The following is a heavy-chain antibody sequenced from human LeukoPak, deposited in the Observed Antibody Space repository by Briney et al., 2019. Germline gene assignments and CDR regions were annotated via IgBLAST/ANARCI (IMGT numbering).Heavy chain of an antibody. CDR1: GFTFSSYA. Sequence: GGSLRLSCAASGFTFSSYAMSWVRQAPGKGLEWVSAISGSGGSTYYADSVKGRFTISRDTSKSTLFLQMNNLRAEDTAVYHCAKTRGSYDFWSGTSHYYYYMDVWGKGTTVTVSS. CDR2: ISGSGGST. V-gene: IGHV3-23*01. D-gene: IGHD3-3*01. J-gene: IGHJ6*03. CDR3: AKTRGSYDFWSGTSHYYYYMDV.